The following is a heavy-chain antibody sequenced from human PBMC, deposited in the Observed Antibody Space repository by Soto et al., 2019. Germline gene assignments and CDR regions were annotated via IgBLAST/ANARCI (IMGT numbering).Heavy chain of an antibody. V-gene: IGHV3-21*01. Sequence: PGGSLRLSCAASGFTFSSYSMNWVRQAPGKGLEWVSSISSSSSYIYYADSVKGRFTISRDNTKNSLYLQMNSLRAEDTAVYYCARVRSIAASGAGAFDIWGQGTMVTVSS. CDR2: ISSSSSYI. CDR3: ARVRSIAASGAGAFDI. D-gene: IGHD6-6*01. CDR1: GFTFSSYS. J-gene: IGHJ3*02.